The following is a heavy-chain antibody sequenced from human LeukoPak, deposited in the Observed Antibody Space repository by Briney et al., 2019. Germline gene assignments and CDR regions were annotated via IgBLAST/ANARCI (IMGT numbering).Heavy chain of an antibody. Sequence: PRGSLRLSCVASGFTPSSYSMSWVRQAPGKGLGWVSYISSSSHTIYYAGAVKGRFTISRDNAKNSLYLQMNSLRAEDTAVYYCAAQQVYSSGWYGGDYWGQGTLVTVSS. CDR2: ISSSSHTI. CDR3: AAQQVYSSGWYGGDY. D-gene: IGHD6-19*01. CDR1: GFTPSSYS. V-gene: IGHV3-48*01. J-gene: IGHJ4*02.